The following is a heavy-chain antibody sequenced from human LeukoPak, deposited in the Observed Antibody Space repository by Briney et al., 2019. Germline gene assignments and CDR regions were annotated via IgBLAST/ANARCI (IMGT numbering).Heavy chain of an antibody. D-gene: IGHD2-2*02. CDR3: ARHTYPYGPIDY. CDR2: IYYSGST. V-gene: IGHV4-59*01. CDR1: GGSISSYY. J-gene: IGHJ4*02. Sequence: RSSETLSLTCTVSGGSISSYYWSWIRQPPGKGLEWIGYIYYSGSTNYNPSLKSRVTISVDTSKNQLSLKLSSVTAADTAVYYCARHTYPYGPIDYWGQGTLVTVSS.